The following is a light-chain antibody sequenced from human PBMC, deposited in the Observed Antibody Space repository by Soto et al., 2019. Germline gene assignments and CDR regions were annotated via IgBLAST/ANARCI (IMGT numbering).Light chain of an antibody. J-gene: IGKJ2*01. CDR3: MQSIQHPLYT. CDR2: EVS. V-gene: IGKV2D-29*01. CDR1: QRLLHSYGRTY. Sequence: DIVMTQTTLSLSVTPGQPASISCTSSQRLLHSYGRTYLYWYLQKPGQPPQLLIYEVSNRFSGVPVRVSGSGSGTDFTLIISRVEADDVGVYYCMQSIQHPLYTFGQGTKLEIK.